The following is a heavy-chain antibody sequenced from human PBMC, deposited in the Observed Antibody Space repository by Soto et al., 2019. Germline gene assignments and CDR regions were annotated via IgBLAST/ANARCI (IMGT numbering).Heavy chain of an antibody. V-gene: IGHV2-70*04. CDR1: GFSLIGSGMR. D-gene: IGHD3-22*01. CDR3: ARTPGVPYDSSCSENAFDV. Sequence: SGPTLVNPTQTLTLTCSFSGFSLIGSGMRVSWLRQPPGKALEWLARIDWDDDEFYSTSLRSRLTISKDTSKNQVVLTMTNMAPVDTATYSCARTPGVPYDSSCSENAFDVLGQGTMVTVSS. J-gene: IGHJ3*01. CDR2: IDWDDDE.